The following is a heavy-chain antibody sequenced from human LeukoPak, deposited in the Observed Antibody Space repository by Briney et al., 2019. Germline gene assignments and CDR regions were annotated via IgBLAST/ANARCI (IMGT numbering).Heavy chain of an antibody. J-gene: IGHJ4*02. Sequence: GASVKVSCKASGGTFSSYAINWVQQAPGQGLEWMGRIIPLLGVTNYAPKFQDRLTITAGKSTGTVYMELNSLRSEDTAMYYCASEPSRLDNWDGDSWGQGTLVTVSS. CDR1: GGTFSSYA. D-gene: IGHD1-20*01. V-gene: IGHV1-69*04. CDR3: ASEPSRLDNWDGDS. CDR2: IIPLLGVT.